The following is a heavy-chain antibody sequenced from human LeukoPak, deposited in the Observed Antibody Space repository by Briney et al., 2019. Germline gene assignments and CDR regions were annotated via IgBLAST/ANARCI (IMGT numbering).Heavy chain of an antibody. CDR2: IIPIFGTA. CDR1: GGTFSSYA. CDR3: ARHTEMATAFDY. J-gene: IGHJ4*02. Sequence: SVKVSCKASGGTFSSYAISWVRQAPGQGLEWMGRIIPIFGTANYAQKFQGRVTITTDESTSTAYMELSSLRSEDTAVYYCARHTEMATAFDYWGQGTLVTVSS. D-gene: IGHD5-24*01. V-gene: IGHV1-69*05.